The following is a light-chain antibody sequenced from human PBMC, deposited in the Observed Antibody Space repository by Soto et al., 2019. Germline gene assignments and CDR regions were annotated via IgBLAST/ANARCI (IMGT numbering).Light chain of an antibody. J-gene: IGKJ1*01. V-gene: IGKV3-20*01. Sequence: EIVLTQSPGTLSLSPGERATLSCRASQSVSSSYLAWYQQKPGQAPRLLIYGASSRATGIPDGFSGSGSGTDFTLTISRLEPEDFVVYYCQQYGSSPWTFGQGTKVDIK. CDR2: GAS. CDR1: QSVSSSY. CDR3: QQYGSSPWT.